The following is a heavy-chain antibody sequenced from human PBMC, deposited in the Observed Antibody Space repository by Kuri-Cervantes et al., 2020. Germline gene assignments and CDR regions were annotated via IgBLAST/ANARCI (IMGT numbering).Heavy chain of an antibody. V-gene: IGHV3-30*03. Sequence: GGSLRLSCAASGFTFSSYGMHWVRQAPGKGLEWVAVISYDGSNKYYADSVKGRFTIFRDNSKNTLYLQMNSLRAEDTAVYYCARDPSYYDSSGYFDYWGQGTLVTVSS. CDR1: GFTFSSYG. D-gene: IGHD3-22*01. CDR2: ISYDGSNK. J-gene: IGHJ4*02. CDR3: ARDPSYYDSSGYFDY.